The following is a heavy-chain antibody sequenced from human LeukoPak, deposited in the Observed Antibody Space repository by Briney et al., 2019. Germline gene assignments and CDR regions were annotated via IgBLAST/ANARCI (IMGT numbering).Heavy chain of an antibody. CDR2: IYHSGST. D-gene: IGHD4-11*01. V-gene: IGHV4-30-2*01. CDR3: ARDTGRWFGP. Sequence: SQTLSLTCAVSGGSISSGGYSWGWIRQPPGKGLEWIGYIYHSGSTYYNPSLKSRVTISVDRSKNQFSLKLSSVTAADTAVYYCARDTGRWFGPWGQGTLVTVSS. J-gene: IGHJ5*02. CDR1: GGSISSGGYS.